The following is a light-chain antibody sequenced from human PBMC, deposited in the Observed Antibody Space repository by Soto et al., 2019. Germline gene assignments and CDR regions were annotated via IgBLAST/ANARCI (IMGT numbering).Light chain of an antibody. CDR1: QSVSSSY. J-gene: IGKJ1*01. V-gene: IGKV3-20*01. Sequence: EIVLTQSPGTLSLSPGERATLSCRASQSVSSSYLAWYQQKPGQAPRLLIYGASIRATGIPDRFSGSGSGTDFTLSISRLEPEDSALYYCQHYVSSPWTFGQGTKVEIK. CDR2: GAS. CDR3: QHYVSSPWT.